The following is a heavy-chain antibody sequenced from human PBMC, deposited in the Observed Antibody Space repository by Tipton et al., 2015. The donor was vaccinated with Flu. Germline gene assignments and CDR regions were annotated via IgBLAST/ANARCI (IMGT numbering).Heavy chain of an antibody. D-gene: IGHD5-12*01. CDR3: ARDYPWLRVVDY. J-gene: IGHJ4*02. CDR2: IYDSGGT. Sequence: TLSLTCTVSGGSIRSSSYYWGWIRQPPGKGLVWIGSIYDSGGTYYNPSLKSRVTISVDTSKNQFSLKLSSVTAADTAVYFCARDYPWLRVVDYWGQGTLVTVSS. V-gene: IGHV4-39*07. CDR1: GGSIRSSSYY.